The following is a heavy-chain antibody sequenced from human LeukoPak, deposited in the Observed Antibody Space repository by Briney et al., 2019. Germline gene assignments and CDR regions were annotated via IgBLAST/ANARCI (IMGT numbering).Heavy chain of an antibody. CDR1: GYTISSGYY. CDR2: MYHCGST. CDR3: ARDALILDY. J-gene: IGHJ4*02. Sequence: SETLSLTCAVSGYTISSGYYWGWIRPPPGKGLEWIGSMYHCGSTYYNPSLESRVTMSVDTSKNQFSLKLSSVTAADTAVYYCARDALILDYWGQGTLVTVSS. D-gene: IGHD2-8*01. V-gene: IGHV4-38-2*02.